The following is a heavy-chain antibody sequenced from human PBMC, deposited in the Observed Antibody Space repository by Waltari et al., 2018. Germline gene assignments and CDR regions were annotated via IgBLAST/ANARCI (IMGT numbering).Heavy chain of an antibody. CDR3: ARATGYYGSVGYYYYGMDV. J-gene: IGHJ6*02. Sequence: QVQLVQSGAEVKKPGASVKVSCQDSGYTFPSYAINRVRPATGHGLEWMGWMNPNSGNTGYAQKFQGRVTMTRNTSISTAYMELSSLRSEDTAVYYCARATGYYGSVGYYYYGMDVWGQGTTVTVSS. CDR1: GYTFPSYA. D-gene: IGHD3-10*01. CDR2: MNPNSGNT. V-gene: IGHV1-8*01.